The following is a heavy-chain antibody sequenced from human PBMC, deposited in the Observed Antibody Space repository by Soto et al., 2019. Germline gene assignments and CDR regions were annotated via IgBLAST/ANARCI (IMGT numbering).Heavy chain of an antibody. CDR1: GFTIRDAW. CDR2: IKSDSDGGAL. J-gene: IGHJ4*02. D-gene: IGHD6-6*01. Sequence: EVQLVESGGGLVKPGGSLRLSCAVSGFTIRDAWMSWVRQAPGKGLEWVAGIKSDSDGGALDYAAPVKGRFGVSRDDSRDSLFLQMNSLRDDDTGGYYCTTDRRQLAQFDDWGEGTLVSVSS. CDR3: TTDRRQLAQFDD. V-gene: IGHV3-15*01.